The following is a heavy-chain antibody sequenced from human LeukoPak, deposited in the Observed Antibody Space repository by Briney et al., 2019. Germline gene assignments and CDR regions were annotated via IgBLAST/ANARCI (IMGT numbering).Heavy chain of an antibody. Sequence: HAGGSLRLSCAASGFSFRDYWMSWVRQAPGKGLEWVADIEPDGSGKTYVDSVKGRLPISRDNAQQSLYLQMDTLTAEDTAVYYCVTSWVRQQRDFWGQGTLVTVSS. CDR3: VTSWVRQQRDF. D-gene: IGHD3-10*01. CDR2: IEPDGSGK. J-gene: IGHJ4*02. V-gene: IGHV3-7*01. CDR1: GFSFRDYW.